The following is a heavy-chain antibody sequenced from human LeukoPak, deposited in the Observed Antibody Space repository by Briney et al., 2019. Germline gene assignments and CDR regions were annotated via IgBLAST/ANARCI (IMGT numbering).Heavy chain of an antibody. CDR3: ARATSYNNYGMDV. J-gene: IGHJ6*02. V-gene: IGHV3-74*01. D-gene: IGHD1-14*01. CDR2: TNSDGSST. CDR1: GFTFSNHW. Sequence: GGSLRLSCAASGFTFSNHWMHWVRQVPGKGLVWVSRTNSDGSSTSYADSVKGRFTISRDNAKNTLYLQMNSLRAEDTAVHYCARATSYNNYGMDVWGQGTTVTVSS.